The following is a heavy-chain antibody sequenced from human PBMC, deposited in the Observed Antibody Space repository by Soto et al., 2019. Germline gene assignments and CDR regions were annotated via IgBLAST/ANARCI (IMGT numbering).Heavy chain of an antibody. CDR3: AKLPDTSLGLSVAHDAFSF. D-gene: IGHD2-2*01. CDR1: GFIFSNYA. Sequence: QVQLVESGGGVVQPGKSVRLSCAASGFIFSNYAMHWVRQAPGKGLEWVADISHDGRNKYHADSVGGRFTISRDNSKNTLYLQMNSLTADDTALYYCAKLPDTSLGLSVAHDAFSFWGQGTTVTVSS. CDR2: ISHDGRNK. J-gene: IGHJ3*01. V-gene: IGHV3-30*18.